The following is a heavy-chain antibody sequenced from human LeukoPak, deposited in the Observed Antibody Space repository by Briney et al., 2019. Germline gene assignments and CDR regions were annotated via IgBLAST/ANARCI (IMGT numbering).Heavy chain of an antibody. CDR2: IYYSGST. Sequence: SETLSLTCTVSGGSISGYYWSWIRQPPGKGLEWIWYIYYSGSTKYNPSLKSRVTISVDPSKNQFSLKLSSVTAADTAVYYCARSPYYYGMDVWGQGTTVTVSS. CDR1: GGSISGYY. CDR3: ARSPYYYGMDV. J-gene: IGHJ6*02. V-gene: IGHV4-59*01.